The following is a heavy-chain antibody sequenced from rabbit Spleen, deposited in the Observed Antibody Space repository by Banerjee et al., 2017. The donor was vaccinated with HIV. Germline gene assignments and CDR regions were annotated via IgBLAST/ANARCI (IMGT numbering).Heavy chain of an antibody. CDR2: IDIGGRGST. CDR1: GFTISSDYW. J-gene: IGHJ6*01. Sequence: QEQLVESGGGLVQPEGSLTLTCKASGFTISSDYWMCWVRQAPGKGPEWIACIDIGGRGSTWFASWAKGRFSISKTSSTTVTLQMTSLTAADTATYFCARDSGSSFSSYGMDLWGPGTLVTVS. V-gene: IGHV1S45*01. D-gene: IGHD8-1*01. CDR3: ARDSGSSFSSYGMDL.